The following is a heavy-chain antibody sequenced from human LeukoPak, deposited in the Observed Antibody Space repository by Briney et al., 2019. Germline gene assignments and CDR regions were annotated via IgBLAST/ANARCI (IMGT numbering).Heavy chain of an antibody. CDR3: ARDGVSSGWHEATYYFDY. V-gene: IGHV1-2*02. CDR2: INPNSGGT. CDR1: GYTFTGYY. D-gene: IGHD6-19*01. J-gene: IGHJ4*02. Sequence: GASVKVSCKASGYTFTGYYMHWVRQAPGQGLEWMGWINPNSGGTNYAQKFQGRVTMTRDTSISTAYMELSRLRSDDTAVYYCARDGVSSGWHEATYYFDYWGQGTLVTVSS.